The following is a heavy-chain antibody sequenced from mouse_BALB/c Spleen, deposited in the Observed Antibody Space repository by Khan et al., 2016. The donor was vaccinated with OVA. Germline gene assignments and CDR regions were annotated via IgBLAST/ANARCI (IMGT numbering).Heavy chain of an antibody. J-gene: IGHJ3*01. CDR2: IYPGSGRT. V-gene: IGHV1-77*01. CDR3: ARSYDGAWFAY. CDR1: GYIFIDYV. D-gene: IGHD1-1*01. Sequence: QVQLQQSGPELMKPGASVKMSCIASGYIFIDYVISWVKQRTGQGLEWIGEIYPGSGRTYYNERFKGKATLTADKSSNTAYMQLSSLTSEDSAVYFCARSYDGAWFAYWGQWTPVTVSA.